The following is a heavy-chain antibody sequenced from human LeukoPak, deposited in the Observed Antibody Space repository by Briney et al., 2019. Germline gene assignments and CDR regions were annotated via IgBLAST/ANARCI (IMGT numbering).Heavy chain of an antibody. CDR2: IIPIFGTA. CDR3: ATLPVVDAFDI. CDR1: GGTFSSYA. J-gene: IGHJ3*02. V-gene: IGHV1-69*05. D-gene: IGHD4-23*01. Sequence: SVKVSCKASGGTFSSYAISWVRQAPGQGLEWMGGIIPIFGTANYAQKFQGRVTMTRNTSISTAYMELSSLRSEDTAVYYCATLPVVDAFDIWGQGTMVTVSS.